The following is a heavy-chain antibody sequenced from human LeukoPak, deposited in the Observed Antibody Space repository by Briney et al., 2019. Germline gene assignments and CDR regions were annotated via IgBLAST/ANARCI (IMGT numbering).Heavy chain of an antibody. V-gene: IGHV4-61*05. CDR3: ASAVSDSSGYYYVGY. Sequence: SETLSLTCTVSGGSISSSSYYWGWIRQPPGKGLEWIGYIYYSGSTNYNPSLKSRVTISVDTSKNQFSLKLSSVTAADTAVYYRASAVSDSSGYYYVGYWGQGTLVTVSS. J-gene: IGHJ4*02. CDR2: IYYSGST. CDR1: GGSISSSSYY. D-gene: IGHD3-22*01.